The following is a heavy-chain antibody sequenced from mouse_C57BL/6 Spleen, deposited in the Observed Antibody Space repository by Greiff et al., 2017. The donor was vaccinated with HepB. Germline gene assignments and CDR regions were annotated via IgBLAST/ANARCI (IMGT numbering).Heavy chain of an antibody. CDR3: ARDPRYDGSSFDY. J-gene: IGHJ2*01. V-gene: IGHV3-6*01. CDR2: ISYDGSN. Sequence: EVKLMESGPGLVKPSQSLSLTCSVTGYSITSGYYWNWIRQFPGNKLEWMGYISYDGSNNYNPSLKNRISITRDTSKNQFFLKLNSVTTEDTATYYCARDPRYDGSSFDYWGQGTTLTVSS. CDR1: GYSITSGYY. D-gene: IGHD2-3*01.